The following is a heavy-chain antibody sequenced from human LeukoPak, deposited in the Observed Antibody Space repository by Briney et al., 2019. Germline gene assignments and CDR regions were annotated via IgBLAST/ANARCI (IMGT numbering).Heavy chain of an antibody. CDR3: ARVSDCSGGSCYYTYAADAFDI. Sequence: PGGSLRLSCADSGFTFSSYAMHWVRQAPGKGLEWVAVISYDGSNKYYADSVKGRFTISRDNSKNTLYLQMNSLRAGDTAVYYCARVSDCSGGSCYYTYAADAFDIWGQGTMVTVSS. D-gene: IGHD2-15*01. J-gene: IGHJ3*02. CDR2: ISYDGSNK. CDR1: GFTFSSYA. V-gene: IGHV3-30*04.